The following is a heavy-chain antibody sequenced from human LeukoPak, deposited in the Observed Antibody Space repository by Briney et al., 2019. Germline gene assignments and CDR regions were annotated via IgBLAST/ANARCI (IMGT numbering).Heavy chain of an antibody. CDR1: GGSISSGGYN. J-gene: IGHJ4*02. Sequence: PSQTLSLTCTVSGGSISSGGYNWSWIRQPAGKGLEWIGRIYTSGSTNYNPSLKSRVTISVDTSKNQFSLKLSSVTAADTAVYYCARAPYWGSSHFDYWGQGTLVTVSS. D-gene: IGHD3-16*01. CDR3: ARAPYWGSSHFDY. V-gene: IGHV4-61*02. CDR2: IYTSGST.